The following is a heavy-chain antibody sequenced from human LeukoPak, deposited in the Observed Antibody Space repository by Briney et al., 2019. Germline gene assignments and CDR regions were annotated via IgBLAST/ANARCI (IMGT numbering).Heavy chain of an antibody. CDR2: ISYDGSNK. CDR1: GFTFSRYA. CDR3: ARDGAVDIVASTNGGFDY. J-gene: IGHJ4*02. Sequence: GRSLRLSCAASGFTFSRYAMHWVRQAPGKGLEWVAVISYDGSNKYYADSVKGRFTISRDNSKNTLYLQMNSLRAEDTAMYYCARDGAVDIVASTNGGFDYWGQGTLVTVSS. D-gene: IGHD5-12*01. V-gene: IGHV3-30*04.